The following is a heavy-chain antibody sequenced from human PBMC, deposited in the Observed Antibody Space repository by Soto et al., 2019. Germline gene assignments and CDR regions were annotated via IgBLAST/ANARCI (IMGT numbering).Heavy chain of an antibody. Sequence: PSETLSLTCTVSGGSISSYYWSWIRQPPGKGLEWIGYIYYSGSTYYNPSLKSRVTISVDTSKNQFSLKLSSVTAADTAVYYCARVHQAGSWFDPWGQGTLVTVSS. J-gene: IGHJ5*02. CDR1: GGSISSYY. CDR3: ARVHQAGSWFDP. V-gene: IGHV4-59*08. CDR2: IYYSGST. D-gene: IGHD6-13*01.